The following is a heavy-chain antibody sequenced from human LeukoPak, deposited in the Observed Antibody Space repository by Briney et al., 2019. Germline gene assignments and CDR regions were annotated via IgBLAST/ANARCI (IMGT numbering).Heavy chain of an antibody. CDR3: ARQGSPYNWSYLRGDWFDP. CDR1: GYSFTSYW. V-gene: IGHV5-51*01. CDR2: IYPGDSDT. J-gene: IGHJ5*02. D-gene: IGHD1-7*01. Sequence: GESLKISFKGSGYSFTSYWIGWVLQMPGKGLEWMGIIYPGDSDTRYSPSFQGQVTISADKSISTAYLQWSSLKASDTAMYYCARQGSPYNWSYLRGDWFDPWGQGTLVTVSS.